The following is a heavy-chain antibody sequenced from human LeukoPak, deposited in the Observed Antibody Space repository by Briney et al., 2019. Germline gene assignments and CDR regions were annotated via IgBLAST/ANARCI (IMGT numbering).Heavy chain of an antibody. J-gene: IGHJ4*02. CDR2: VYYSGTT. Sequence: SETQSLTCSVSGGSISLSYYYWGWIRQPPGKALEWIGSVYYSGTTSYNPSLKSRVTISVDMSKNHFSLRLSSVTAADTAMYYCARGTLYSGWSYYFDYWGQGSQVTVSS. V-gene: IGHV4-39*07. CDR3: ARGTLYSGWSYYFDY. CDR1: GGSISLSYYY. D-gene: IGHD6-19*01.